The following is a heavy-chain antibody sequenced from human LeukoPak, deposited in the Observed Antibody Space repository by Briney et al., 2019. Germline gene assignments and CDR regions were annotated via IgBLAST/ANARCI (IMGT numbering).Heavy chain of an antibody. CDR2: ISGSGGST. D-gene: IGHD3-22*01. CDR1: GFTFSSYA. CDR3: ARAYDSSGYYPEYFQD. V-gene: IGHV3-23*01. J-gene: IGHJ1*01. Sequence: GGSLRLSCAASGFTFSSYAMSWVREAPGKGLEWVSAISGSGGSTYYADSVKGRFTISRHNSKNTLYLQMNSLRADDTAVYYCARAYDSSGYYPEYFQDWGQGTLVTVSS.